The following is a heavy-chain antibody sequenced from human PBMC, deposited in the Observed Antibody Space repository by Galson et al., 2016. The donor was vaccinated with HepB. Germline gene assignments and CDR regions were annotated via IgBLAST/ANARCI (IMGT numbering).Heavy chain of an antibody. CDR3: ARGEGSGSSTGPYYYYGMDV. CDR1: GDSVRSSTFH. CDR2: VYYSGST. Sequence: ETLSLTCFVSGDSVRSSTFHWAWIRQPPGKGLEWIGSVYYSGSTDYSPSLKTRITVSVDTSKNQFSLRLRSVTAADTAVYYCARGEGSGSSTGPYYYYGMDVWGKGTTVTVSS. D-gene: IGHD3-10*01. V-gene: IGHV4-39*01. J-gene: IGHJ6*04.